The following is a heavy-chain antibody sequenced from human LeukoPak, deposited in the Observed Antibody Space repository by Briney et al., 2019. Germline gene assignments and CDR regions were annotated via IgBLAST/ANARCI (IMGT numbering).Heavy chain of an antibody. CDR3: TRDRGYDYFFDY. D-gene: IGHD5-12*01. J-gene: IGHJ4*02. CDR1: GYTFTGYY. Sequence: ASVKVSCKASGYTFTGYYMHWVRQTPGQGLEWMGRINPNSGGTNYAQKFQGRVTMTRDTSISTAYMELSRLRSDDTAVYYCTRDRGYDYFFDYWGQGTLVTVSS. V-gene: IGHV1-2*06. CDR2: INPNSGGT.